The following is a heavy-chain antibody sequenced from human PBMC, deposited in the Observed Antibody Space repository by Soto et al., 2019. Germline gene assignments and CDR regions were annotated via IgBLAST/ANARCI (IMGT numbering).Heavy chain of an antibody. Sequence: QVQLVQSGAEVKKPGSSVKVSCKAPGGTFSSCAISWVRQAPGQGLEWMGGIIPIFGTAKYAQKFQGRVTITADESTSTGYMELSSLRSEDTAVYYCARSQGGSSSLDIYYYYYYGMDVWGQGTTVTVSS. CDR2: IIPIFGTA. CDR3: ARSQGGSSSLDIYYYYYYGMDV. CDR1: GGTFSSCA. D-gene: IGHD2-15*01. J-gene: IGHJ6*02. V-gene: IGHV1-69*01.